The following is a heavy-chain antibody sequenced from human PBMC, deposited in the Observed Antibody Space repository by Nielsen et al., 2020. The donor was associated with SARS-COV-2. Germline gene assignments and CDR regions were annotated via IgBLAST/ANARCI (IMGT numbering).Heavy chain of an antibody. J-gene: IGHJ6*02. CDR3: AKDRLYCSSTSCYAAGMDV. D-gene: IGHD2-2*01. V-gene: IGHV3-30*18. Sequence: GESLKISCAASGFTFSSYGMHWVRQAPGKGLEWVAVISYDGSKKYYADSVKGRFTISRDNSKNTLYLQMNSLRAEDTAVYYCAKDRLYCSSTSCYAAGMDVWGQGTTVTVSS. CDR1: GFTFSSYG. CDR2: ISYDGSKK.